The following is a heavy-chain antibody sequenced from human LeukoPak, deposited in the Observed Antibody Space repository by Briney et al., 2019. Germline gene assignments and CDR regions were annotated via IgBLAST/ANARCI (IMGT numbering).Heavy chain of an antibody. CDR2: INHSGST. J-gene: IGHJ4*02. D-gene: IGHD3-3*01. CDR1: GGSFSGYY. V-gene: IGHV4-34*01. CDR3: ARGDFWSGYYL. Sequence: SETLSLTCAVYGGSFSGYYWSWIRQPPGKGLEWIGEINHSGSTNYNPSLKSRVTISVDTSKNQFSLKLSSVTAADTAVYYCARGDFWSGYYLGGQGTLVTVSS.